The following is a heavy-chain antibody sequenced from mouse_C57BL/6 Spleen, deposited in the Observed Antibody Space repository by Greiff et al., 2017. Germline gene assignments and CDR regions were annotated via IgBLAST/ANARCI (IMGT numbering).Heavy chain of an antibody. Sequence: QVQLQQSGAELVKPGASVKLSCKASGYTFTEYTIHWVKQRSGQGLEWIWWFYPGSGSIKYNEKFKDKATLTADKSSSTVYMELSRLTSEDSAVYFCARRNYYGSRRDYAMDYWGQGTSVTVSS. CDR3: ARRNYYGSRRDYAMDY. D-gene: IGHD1-1*01. CDR2: FYPGSGSI. CDR1: GYTFTEYT. J-gene: IGHJ4*01. V-gene: IGHV1-62-2*01.